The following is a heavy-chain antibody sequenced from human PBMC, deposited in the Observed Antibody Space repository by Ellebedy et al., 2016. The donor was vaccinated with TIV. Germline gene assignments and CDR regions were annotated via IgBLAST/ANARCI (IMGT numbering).Heavy chain of an antibody. CDR1: GFTFNTYA. V-gene: IGHV3-23*01. D-gene: IGHD3-22*01. Sequence: GESLKISCAASGFTFNTYAMTWVRQAPGKGLEWVSSITGSGGTTYYADSVKGRFTISRDDSKNTLYLQMNSLRTDDTAVYFCAKDFEGAYYYDEGFDPWGQGTLVTVSS. J-gene: IGHJ5*02. CDR3: AKDFEGAYYYDEGFDP. CDR2: ITGSGGTT.